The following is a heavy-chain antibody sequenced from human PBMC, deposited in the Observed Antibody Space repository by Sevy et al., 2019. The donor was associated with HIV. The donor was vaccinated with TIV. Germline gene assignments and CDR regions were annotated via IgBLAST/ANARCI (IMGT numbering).Heavy chain of an antibody. CDR1: GFTFSSYA. Sequence: GGSLRLSCAASGFTFSSYAMSWVRQAPGKGLEWVSAISGSGGSTYYADSVKGRLTISRDNSKNTLYLQMNSLRAEDTAVYYCAKAMQQLELQYWGQGTLVTVSS. J-gene: IGHJ4*02. CDR3: AKAMQQLELQY. V-gene: IGHV3-23*01. CDR2: ISGSGGST. D-gene: IGHD1-7*01.